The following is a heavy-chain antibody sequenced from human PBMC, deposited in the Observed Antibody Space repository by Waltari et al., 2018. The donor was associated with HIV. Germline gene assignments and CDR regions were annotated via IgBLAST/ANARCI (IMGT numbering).Heavy chain of an antibody. CDR1: RFSFSTSW. V-gene: IGHV3-7*01. J-gene: IGHJ4*02. CDR2: MKEDGSEK. Sequence: VQLVESGGGLVQPGESLRLSCTASRFSFSTSWMSWVRQSPGKGLEWVANMKEDGSEKRYADSVKGRFIISRDNAMNSLYLQMNNLRAEDTAVYYCATGFVPGYWGQGTLVTVSS. CDR3: ATGFVPGY. D-gene: IGHD3-10*01.